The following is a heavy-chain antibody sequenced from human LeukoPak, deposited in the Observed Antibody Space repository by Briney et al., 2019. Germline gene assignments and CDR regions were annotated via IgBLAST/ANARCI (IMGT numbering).Heavy chain of an antibody. CDR1: GYTLTELS. J-gene: IGHJ4*02. V-gene: IGHV1-24*01. D-gene: IGHD3-22*01. CDR3: ATGYYYDSRAFDY. Sequence: ASVKVSCKVSGYTLTELSMHWVRQAPGKGLEWMGGFDPEDGETIYAQKFQGRVTMIEDTSTDTAYMELSSLRSEDTAVYYCATGYYYDSRAFDYWGQGTLVTVSS. CDR2: FDPEDGET.